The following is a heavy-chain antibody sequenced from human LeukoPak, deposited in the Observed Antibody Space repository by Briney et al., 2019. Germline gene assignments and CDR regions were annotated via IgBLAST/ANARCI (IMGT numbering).Heavy chain of an antibody. CDR1: GYSFPTYW. V-gene: IGHV5-51*01. CDR3: ARKSRADY. J-gene: IGHJ4*02. Sequence: GESLQISCKGSGYSFPTYWIGWGRQMPGKGLEWMGIIYPGDSETRYSPSFQGQVTISADRSISTAYLQWSRLKASDTAMYYCARKSRADYWGQGTLVTVSS. CDR2: IYPGDSET.